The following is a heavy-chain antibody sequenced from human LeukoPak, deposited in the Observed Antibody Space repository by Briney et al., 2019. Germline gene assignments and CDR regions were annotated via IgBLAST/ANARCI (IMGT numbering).Heavy chain of an antibody. CDR1: GGSFSGYY. D-gene: IGHD2-8*01. J-gene: IGHJ4*02. Sequence: SETLSLTCAVYGGSFSGYYWSWIRQPPGKGLEWIGYIYYSGSTNYNPSLKSRVTISVDTSKNQFSLKLSSVTAADTAVYYCARENVDAFYDYWGQGTLVTVSS. CDR2: IYYSGST. V-gene: IGHV4-59*01. CDR3: ARENVDAFYDY.